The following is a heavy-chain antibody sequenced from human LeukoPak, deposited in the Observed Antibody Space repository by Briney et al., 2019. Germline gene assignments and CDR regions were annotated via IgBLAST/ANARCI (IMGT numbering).Heavy chain of an antibody. CDR2: MNPNSGNT. Sequence: GASVKVSCKAFGYTFTSYDINWVRQATGQGLEWMGWMNPNSGNTGYAQKFQGRVTITRNTSISTAYMELSSLRSEDTAVYYCARGYRYCSSTSCYYFDYWGQGTLVTVSS. J-gene: IGHJ4*02. CDR1: GYTFTSYD. CDR3: ARGYRYCSSTSCYYFDY. D-gene: IGHD2-2*01. V-gene: IGHV1-8*03.